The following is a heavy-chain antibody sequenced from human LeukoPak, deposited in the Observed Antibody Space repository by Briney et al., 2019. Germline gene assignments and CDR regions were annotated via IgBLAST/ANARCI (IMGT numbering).Heavy chain of an antibody. CDR3: ARDVTYYYGSGSPNWFDP. J-gene: IGHJ5*02. V-gene: IGHV3-7*01. CDR1: GFTFSSYW. D-gene: IGHD3-10*01. CDR2: IKQDGSEK. Sequence: GGSLRLSCAASGFTFSSYWMSWVRQAPGKGLEWVANIKQDGSEKYYVDSVKGRFTISRDNAKNSLYLQMNSLRAEDTAVYYRARDVTYYYGSGSPNWFDPWGQGTLVTVSS.